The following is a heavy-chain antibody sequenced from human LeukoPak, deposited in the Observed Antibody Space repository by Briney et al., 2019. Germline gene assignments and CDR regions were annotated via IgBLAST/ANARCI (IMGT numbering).Heavy chain of an antibody. CDR2: IIPIFGTA. Sequence: GASVKVSCKASGGTFSSYAISWVRQAPGQGLEWMGRIIPIFGTANYAQKFQGRVTITTDESTSTAYMELSSLRSEDTAVYYCARDLRSWYDILTGYYYYYYMDVWGKGTMVTVSS. CDR3: ARDLRSWYDILTGYYYYYYMDV. J-gene: IGHJ6*03. CDR1: GGTFSSYA. V-gene: IGHV1-69*05. D-gene: IGHD3-9*01.